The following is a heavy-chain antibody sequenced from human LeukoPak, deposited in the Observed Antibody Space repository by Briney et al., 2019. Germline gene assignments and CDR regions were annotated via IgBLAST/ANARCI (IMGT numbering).Heavy chain of an antibody. CDR1: GGSISSGGYY. Sequence: PSETLSLTCTVSGGSISSGGYYWSWIRQHPGKGLEWIGYIYYSGSTYYNPSLKSRVTISVDTSKNQFSLKLSSVTAADTAVYYCARGVRPGSKRLDYWGQGTLVTVSS. D-gene: IGHD2-21*02. CDR2: IYYSGST. CDR3: ARGVRPGSKRLDY. J-gene: IGHJ4*02. V-gene: IGHV4-31*03.